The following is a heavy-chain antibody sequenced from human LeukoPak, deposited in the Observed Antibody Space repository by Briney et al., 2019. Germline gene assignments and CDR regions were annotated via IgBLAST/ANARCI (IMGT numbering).Heavy chain of an antibody. V-gene: IGHV4-59*08. CDR3: ARHHSGSSYYYYYYMDV. CDR2: IYYSGST. J-gene: IGHJ6*03. D-gene: IGHD1-26*01. CDR1: GGSISSYY. Sequence: SETLSLTCTVSGGSISSYYWSWIRQPPGKGLEWIGYIYYSGSTNYNPSLKSRVTISVDTSKNQFSLKLSSVTAADTAVYYCARHHSGSSYYYYYYMDVWGKGTTVTISS.